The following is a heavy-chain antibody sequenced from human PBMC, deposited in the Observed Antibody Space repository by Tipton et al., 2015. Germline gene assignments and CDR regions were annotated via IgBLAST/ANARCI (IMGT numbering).Heavy chain of an antibody. Sequence: TLSLTCTVSGGAITSDGFFWSWIRQHPGKGLEWIGYIFYTGLTYYNPSLKSRATLSMDTSKNQFSLKLSSVTAADTAVYFCVRDGYNSNYFDNWGQGTLVAVSS. CDR3: VRDGYNSNYFDN. CDR1: GGAITSDGFF. CDR2: IFYTGLT. D-gene: IGHD5-24*01. V-gene: IGHV4-31*03. J-gene: IGHJ4*02.